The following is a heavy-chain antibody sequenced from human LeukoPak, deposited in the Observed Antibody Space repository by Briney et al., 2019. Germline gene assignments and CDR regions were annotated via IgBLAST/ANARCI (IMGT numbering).Heavy chain of an antibody. J-gene: IGHJ5*02. V-gene: IGHV1-8*01. CDR2: MNPNSGNT. CDR3: ARGDLSAARASQTWFDP. CDR1: GSPFTSYD. Sequence: ASVKVSLKASGSPFTSYDINWVRPATGQGLEWMGWMNPNSGNTGYAQKFQGRVTMTRNTSISTAYMELSSLRSEDTAVYYCARGDLSAARASQTWFDPWGQGTLVTVSS. D-gene: IGHD6-13*01.